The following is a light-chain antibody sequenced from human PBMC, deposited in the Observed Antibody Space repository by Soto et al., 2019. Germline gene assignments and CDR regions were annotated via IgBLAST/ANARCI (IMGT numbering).Light chain of an antibody. Sequence: QSALTQPPSVSGSPLQSVTISCTGTSSDVGSYNRVSWYQQPPGTAPKLMIYEVSNRPSGVPDRFSGSKSGNTASLTISGLQAEDEADYYCSSYTSSSTFVFGTGTKVTVL. V-gene: IGLV2-18*02. J-gene: IGLJ1*01. CDR1: SSDVGSYNR. CDR2: EVS. CDR3: SSYTSSSTFV.